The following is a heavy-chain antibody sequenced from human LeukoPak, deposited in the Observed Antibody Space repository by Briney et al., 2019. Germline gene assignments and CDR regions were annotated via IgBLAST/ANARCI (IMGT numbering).Heavy chain of an antibody. CDR1: GFSFSIYA. CDR2: ISGSGGKT. D-gene: IGHD6-13*01. CDR3: AKEKYTSSWYGDD. J-gene: IGHJ4*02. V-gene: IGHV3-23*01. Sequence: QPGGSLRLSCAASGFSFSIYAMSWVRQAPGKGLEWVSAISGSGGKTDYAGSVKGRFTISRDNSKDTVYLHMSNLRVEDTAVYYCAKEKYTSSWYGDDWGQGTLVTVSS.